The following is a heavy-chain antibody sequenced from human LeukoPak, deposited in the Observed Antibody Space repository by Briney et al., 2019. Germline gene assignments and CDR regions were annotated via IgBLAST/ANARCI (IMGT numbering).Heavy chain of an antibody. CDR2: INHSGST. Sequence: SETLSLTCAVYGGSLSGYYWNWIRQPPQKGLQWIGEINHSGSTNYNPSLKSRVTISLDTSKNQFSLKLSSVTAADTAVYYCARVRAGSSSPSVSDSFDIWGQGTMVTVSS. CDR1: GGSLSGYY. V-gene: IGHV4-34*01. J-gene: IGHJ3*02. D-gene: IGHD6-6*01. CDR3: ARVRAGSSSPSVSDSFDI.